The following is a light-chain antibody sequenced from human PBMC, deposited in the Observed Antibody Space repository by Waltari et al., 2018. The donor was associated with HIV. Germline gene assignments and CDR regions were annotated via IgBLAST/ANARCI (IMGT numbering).Light chain of an antibody. V-gene: IGKV1-39*01. CDR3: QQSFNTPVT. J-gene: IGKJ4*01. Sequence: DIHMTQSPSSQSASIGDRFTLTCRASQNISSHLNWYQQKPGKAPRFLIYAASSLQSGVPSTFSGSGSGTDFTLTISSLQREDFATSYCQQSFNTPVTFGGGAKVEIK. CDR2: AAS. CDR1: QNISSH.